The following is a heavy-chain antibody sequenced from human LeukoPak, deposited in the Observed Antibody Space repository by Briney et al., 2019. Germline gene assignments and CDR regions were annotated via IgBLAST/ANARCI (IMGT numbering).Heavy chain of an antibody. V-gene: IGHV4-59*01. J-gene: IGHJ4*02. CDR1: GGSISSYY. D-gene: IGHD1-1*01. CDR2: IYYSGST. CDR3: ARMMAPTGTVSFDY. Sequence: SETLSLTCTVSGGSISSYYWSWIRQPPGKGLEWIGYIYYSGSTNYNPSLKSRVTISLDTSKNQFSLKLNSVTAADTAVYYCARMMAPTGTVSFDYWGQGTLVTVSS.